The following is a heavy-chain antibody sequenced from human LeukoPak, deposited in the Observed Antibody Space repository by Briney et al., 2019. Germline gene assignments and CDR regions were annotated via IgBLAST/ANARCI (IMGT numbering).Heavy chain of an antibody. D-gene: IGHD5-12*01. V-gene: IGHV1-2*02. CDR1: GYTFTGYY. CDR2: INPNSGGT. J-gene: IGHJ4*02. CDR3: SRGLADGYSGYDFGDY. Sequence: ASLRVSCTAPGYTFTGYYTHCVCPTPGQGLEWMGWINPNSGGTYYAQKFKGRVTMARDPSISTAYMELSSLTSDDTAVYYGSRGLADGYSGYDFGDYWGQGTLVIVSS.